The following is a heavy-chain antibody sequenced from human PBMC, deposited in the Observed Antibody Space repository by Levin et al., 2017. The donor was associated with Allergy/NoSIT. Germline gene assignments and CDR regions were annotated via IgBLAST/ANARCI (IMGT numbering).Heavy chain of an antibody. CDR2: IRTKADGGTT. J-gene: IGHJ4*02. V-gene: IGHV3-49*04. CDR3: TRGLVAD. CDR1: GFSFGDFV. D-gene: IGHD6-6*01. Sequence: GGSLRLSCTTSGFSFGDFVISWVRQAPGKGLQWVGFIRTKADGGTTEYAASVQGRFRISRDDSRSIAYLQMSSLKIDDTAVYYCTRGLVADWGPGTLVTVSS.